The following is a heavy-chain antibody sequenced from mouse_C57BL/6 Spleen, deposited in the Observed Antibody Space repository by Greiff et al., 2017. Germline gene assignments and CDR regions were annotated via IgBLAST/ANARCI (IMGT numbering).Heavy chain of an antibody. CDR2: IYPGSGNT. Sequence: QVQLKQSGAELVRPGASVKLSCKTSGYTFTDYYINWVKQRPGQGLEWIARIYPGSGNTYYNEKFKGKATLTAEKSSSTAYMHLSSLTSEDSAVYYGARKGAYYSNYVGLYWGQGTTLTVSS. J-gene: IGHJ2*01. V-gene: IGHV1-76*01. D-gene: IGHD2-5*01. CDR1: GYTFTDYY. CDR3: ARKGAYYSNYVGLY.